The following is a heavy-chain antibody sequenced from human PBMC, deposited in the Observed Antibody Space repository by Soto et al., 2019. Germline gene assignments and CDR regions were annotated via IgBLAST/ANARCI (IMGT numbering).Heavy chain of an antibody. J-gene: IGHJ4*02. CDR3: AKDARGSYYGSLEV. CDR2: ISGSGGNT. V-gene: IGHV3-23*01. D-gene: IGHD3-10*01. Sequence: EVQLLESGGGLVQPGGSLRLSCAGSGFSFSNYAMSWVRQAPGEGLEWVSAISGSGGNTYYADSVKGRFTISRDNSKNTLYLQMNSLRAEDTAIYYCAKDARGSYYGSLEVWGQGNLVTVSS. CDR1: GFSFSNYA.